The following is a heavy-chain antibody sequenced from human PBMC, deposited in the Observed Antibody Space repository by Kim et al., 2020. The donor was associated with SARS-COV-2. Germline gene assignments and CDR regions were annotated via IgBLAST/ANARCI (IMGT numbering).Heavy chain of an antibody. D-gene: IGHD3-10*01. CDR1: GFMFSRYG. V-gene: IGHV3-30*18. J-gene: IGHJ4*02. Sequence: GGSLRLSCAASGFMFSRYGMHWVRQAPGKGLEWVALISYDGSNKNYGDSVKGRFTISRDNSKSTMYLRMNSLRADDTAVYYCAKDYVRFGATSYFDYGGQGTLVTVSS. CDR3: AKDYVRFGATSYFDY. CDR2: ISYDGSNK.